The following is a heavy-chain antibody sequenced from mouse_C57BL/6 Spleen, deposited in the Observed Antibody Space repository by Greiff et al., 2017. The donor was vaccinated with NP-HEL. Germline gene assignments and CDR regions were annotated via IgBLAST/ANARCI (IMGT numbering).Heavy chain of an antibody. CDR2: ISSGGDYI. CDR3: TRTYSNYYFDY. D-gene: IGHD2-5*01. CDR1: GFTFSSYA. Sequence: EVKLMESGEGLVKPGGSLKLSCAASGFTFSSYAMSWVRQTPEKRLEWVAYISSGGDYIYYADTVKGRFTISRDNARNTLYLQMSSLKSEDTAMYYCTRTYSNYYFDYWGQGTTLTVSS. V-gene: IGHV5-9-1*02. J-gene: IGHJ2*01.